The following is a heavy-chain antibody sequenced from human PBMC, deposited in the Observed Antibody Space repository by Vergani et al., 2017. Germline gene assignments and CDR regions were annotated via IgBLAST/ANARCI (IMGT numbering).Heavy chain of an antibody. J-gene: IGHJ6*02. CDR3: ARGLGLFYYYGMDV. Sequence: QVQLQESGPGLVKPSETLSLTCTVSGGSISSYYWSWIRQPPGKGLEWIGEINHSGSTNYNPSLKSRVTISVDTSKNQFSLKLSSVTAADTAVYYCARGLGLFYYYGMDVWGQGTTVTVSS. CDR1: GGSISSYY. D-gene: IGHD3-10*01. CDR2: INHSGST. V-gene: IGHV4-34*01.